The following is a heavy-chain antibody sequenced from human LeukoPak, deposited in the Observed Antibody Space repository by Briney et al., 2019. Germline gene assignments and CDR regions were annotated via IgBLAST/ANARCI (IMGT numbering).Heavy chain of an antibody. D-gene: IGHD6-25*01. CDR3: ARDAAGLLDH. Sequence: SVKVSCKASGYSFTTFPIHWVRQAPGPAPEWVGWIHTGNGDTKYSEAFQDRVSTARDTPATTAFMELSSLRSEDTAVYYCARDAAGLLDHWGQGTLVTVSS. J-gene: IGHJ4*02. V-gene: IGHV1-3*04. CDR1: GYSFTTFP. CDR2: IHTGNGDT.